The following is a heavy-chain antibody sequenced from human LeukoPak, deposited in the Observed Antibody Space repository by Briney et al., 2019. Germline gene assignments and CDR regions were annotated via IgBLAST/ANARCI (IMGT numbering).Heavy chain of an antibody. CDR1: GGSFSGYF. Sequence: SETLSLTCAVYGGSFSGYFWSWIRQPPGKGLEWIGEINHSGSTNYSPPLKSRVTISVDTSKNQFSLKLSSVTAADTAVYYCARGRFGEHVDYWGQGTLVTVSS. V-gene: IGHV4-34*01. J-gene: IGHJ4*02. D-gene: IGHD3-10*01. CDR3: ARGRFGEHVDY. CDR2: INHSGST.